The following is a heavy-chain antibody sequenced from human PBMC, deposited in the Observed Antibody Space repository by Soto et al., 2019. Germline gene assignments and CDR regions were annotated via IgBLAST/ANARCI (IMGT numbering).Heavy chain of an antibody. D-gene: IGHD3-16*02. V-gene: IGHV4-31*03. CDR1: GGSISSGGYY. Sequence: QVQLQESGPGLVKPSQTLSLTCTVSGGSISSGGYYWSWLRQHPGKGLEWIGYIYYSGRTYYNPSLKCRVTISVDPSKNHFSLKLSSGTAADTAVYYCARVGGVYDYVWGSYRYTTYYFDYCGQGTLFTVSS. CDR3: ARVGGVYDYVWGSYRYTTYYFDY. J-gene: IGHJ4*02. CDR2: IYYSGRT.